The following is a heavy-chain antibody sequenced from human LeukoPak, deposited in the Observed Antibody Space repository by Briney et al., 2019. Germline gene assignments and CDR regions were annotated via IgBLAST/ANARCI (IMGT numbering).Heavy chain of an antibody. CDR2: INSDGSST. Sequence: GGSLRLSCAASGFTFSSYWMHWVRQAPGKGLVWVSRINSDGSSTSYADSGKGRFTISRDNAKNTLYLQMNSLRAEDTAVYYCARKGSSSSDCDYWGQGTLVTVSS. CDR3: ARKGSSSSDCDY. CDR1: GFTFSSYW. V-gene: IGHV3-74*01. J-gene: IGHJ4*02. D-gene: IGHD6-6*01.